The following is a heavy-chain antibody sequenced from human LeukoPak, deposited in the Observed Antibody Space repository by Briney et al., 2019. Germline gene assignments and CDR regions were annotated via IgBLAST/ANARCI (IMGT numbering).Heavy chain of an antibody. CDR3: AKGGLWDYFDY. Sequence: GGSLRLSCAASGFTFSSYAMSWVRQAPGKGLEWVSSISVSGGSTYYAGSVKGRFTISRDNSKNTLYLQMNSLRAEDTAVYYCAKGGLWDYFDYWGQGTLVSVSS. CDR2: ISVSGGST. CDR1: GFTFSSYA. V-gene: IGHV3-23*01. D-gene: IGHD5-18*01. J-gene: IGHJ4*02.